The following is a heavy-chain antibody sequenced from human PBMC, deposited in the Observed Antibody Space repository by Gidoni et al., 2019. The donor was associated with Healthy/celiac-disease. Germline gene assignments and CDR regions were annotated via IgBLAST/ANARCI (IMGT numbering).Heavy chain of an antibody. V-gene: IGHV3-11*01. D-gene: IGHD2-2*01. CDR3: ARDYGVVVPAANDY. CDR1: GFTFSDYY. J-gene: IGHJ4*02. Sequence: QVQLVESGVGVVKPRGSLRLSCAAQGFTFSDYYMRWFRQAPGKGLACVSYISSSGSTIYYAGSVQGRFTISRANAKNSLYLQMHRLRAEDTAVYYCARDYGVVVPAANDYWAQGTLVTISS. CDR2: ISSSGSTI.